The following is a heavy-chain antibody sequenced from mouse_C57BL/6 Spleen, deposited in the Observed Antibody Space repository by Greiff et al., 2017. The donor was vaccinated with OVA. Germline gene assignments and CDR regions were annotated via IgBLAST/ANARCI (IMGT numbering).Heavy chain of an antibody. J-gene: IGHJ3*01. CDR1: GYTFTDYY. CDR3: AYYGSPWFAY. Sequence: VQLQQSGPELVKPGASVKISCKASGYTFTDYYMNWVKQSHGKSLEWIGDINPNNGGTSYNQKFKGKATLTVDKSSSTAYMELRSLTSEDSAVYYCAYYGSPWFAYWGQGTLVTVSA. CDR2: INPNNGGT. V-gene: IGHV1-26*01. D-gene: IGHD1-1*01.